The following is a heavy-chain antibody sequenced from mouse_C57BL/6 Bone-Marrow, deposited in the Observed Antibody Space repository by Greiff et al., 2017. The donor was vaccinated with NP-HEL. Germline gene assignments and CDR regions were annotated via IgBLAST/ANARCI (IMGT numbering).Heavy chain of an antibody. CDR2: IYYSGTI. CDR3: ARGGYFDV. J-gene: IGHJ1*03. V-gene: IGHV3-5*01. CDR1: GISITTGNYR. Sequence: EVKLQESGPGLVKPSQTVFLTCTVTGISITTGNYRWSWIRQFPGNKLEWIGYIYYSGTITYNPSLTSRTTITRDATKNQFFLEMHSWTAEDTATYYCARGGYFDVWGTGTTVTVSS.